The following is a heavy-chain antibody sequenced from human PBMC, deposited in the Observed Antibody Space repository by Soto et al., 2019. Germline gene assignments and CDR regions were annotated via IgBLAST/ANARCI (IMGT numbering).Heavy chain of an antibody. CDR2: IKQDGSEK. Sequence: GGSLRLSCAASGFTFSSYWMSWVRQAPGKGLEWVANIKQDGSEKYYVDSVKGRFTISRDNAKNSLYLQMNSLRAEDTAVYYCASAPSPYGAYYFDYWGQGTLVTVSS. CDR1: GFTFSSYW. V-gene: IGHV3-7*01. CDR3: ASAPSPYGAYYFDY. D-gene: IGHD4-17*01. J-gene: IGHJ4*02.